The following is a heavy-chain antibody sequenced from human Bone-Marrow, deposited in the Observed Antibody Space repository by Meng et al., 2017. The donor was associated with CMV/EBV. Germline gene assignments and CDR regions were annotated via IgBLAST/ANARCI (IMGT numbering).Heavy chain of an antibody. V-gene: IGHV4-34*01. D-gene: IGHD6-6*01. Sequence: SETLSLTCAVYGGSFSGYYWSWIRQPPGKGLEWIGEINHSGSTNYNPSLKSRVTISVDTSKNQFSLKLSSVTAADTAVYYCARGLKYSSSSGAFDIWGQGTIVTVSS. CDR2: INHSGST. CDR3: ARGLKYSSSSGAFDI. J-gene: IGHJ3*02. CDR1: GGSFSGYY.